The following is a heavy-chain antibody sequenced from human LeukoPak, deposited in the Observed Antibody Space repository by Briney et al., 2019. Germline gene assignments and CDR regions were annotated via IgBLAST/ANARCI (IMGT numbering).Heavy chain of an antibody. CDR2: ITGGGDAT. V-gene: IGHV3-23*01. CDR3: AKSWGSGTYTFDY. CDR1: GFTFSAYA. D-gene: IGHD3-10*01. J-gene: IGHJ4*02. Sequence: GGSLRLSCATTGFTFSAYAMSWVRQAPGKGLEWVSTITGGGDATYHVDSVMGRFTISRDNSRNTLSLQMNSLRAEDTAVYYCAKSWGSGTYTFDYWGQGTLVTVSS.